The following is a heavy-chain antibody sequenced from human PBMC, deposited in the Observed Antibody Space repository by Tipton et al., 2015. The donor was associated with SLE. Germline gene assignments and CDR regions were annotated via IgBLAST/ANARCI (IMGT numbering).Heavy chain of an antibody. CDR2: IKRDGSEK. Sequence: SLRLSCVASGFTFSRSWMSWVRQAPGKGLEWVANIKRDGSEKSYVDSVKGRFTISRDNARNSVYLQMNSLRAEDTAVYHCARGTWSGYDSTFDYWDHGTLVTVSS. V-gene: IGHV3-7*01. CDR1: GFTFSRSW. CDR3: ARGTWSGYDSTFDY. D-gene: IGHD5-12*01. J-gene: IGHJ4*01.